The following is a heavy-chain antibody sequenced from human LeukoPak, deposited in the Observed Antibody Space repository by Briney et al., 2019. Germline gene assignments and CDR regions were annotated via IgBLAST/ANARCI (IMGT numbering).Heavy chain of an antibody. CDR1: GGSISSYY. Sequence: PSETLSLTCTVSGGSISSYYWSWIRQPPGKGLEWIGYIYYSGSTNYNPSLKSRVTISVGTSKNQFSLKLSSVTAADTAVYYCARALYGGNFYGYWGQGTLVTVSS. J-gene: IGHJ4*02. CDR3: ARALYGGNFYGY. D-gene: IGHD4-23*01. V-gene: IGHV4-59*01. CDR2: IYYSGST.